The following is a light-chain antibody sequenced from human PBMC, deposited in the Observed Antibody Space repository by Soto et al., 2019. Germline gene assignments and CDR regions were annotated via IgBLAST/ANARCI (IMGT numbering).Light chain of an antibody. Sequence: QSARTQTASVSGYPGQSITISCTGTRNDVGVYNYVSWYQQHPCKAPKLMIYEVTNRPSGVSNRFSGSKSGNTASLTISGLQTEDEADYYCSSYPLINNWVFGGGTKLTVL. CDR2: EVT. CDR3: SSYPLINNWV. V-gene: IGLV2-14*01. CDR1: RNDVGVYNY. J-gene: IGLJ3*02.